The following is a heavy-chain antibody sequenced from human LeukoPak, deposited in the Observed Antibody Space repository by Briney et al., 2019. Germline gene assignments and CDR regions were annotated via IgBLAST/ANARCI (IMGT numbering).Heavy chain of an antibody. CDR2: INSDGSGT. CDR3: ARGKDGVWAFDI. CDR1: GFTFNNYW. V-gene: IGHV3-74*01. D-gene: IGHD3-16*01. J-gene: IGHJ3*02. Sequence: GGSLRLSCGASGFTFNNYWMHWVRQAPGMGLVWVSRINSDGSGTTYADSVKGRVTISTENAKNTLYLQMNSLTAEDAAVYYCARGKDGVWAFDIWGEGTTVT.